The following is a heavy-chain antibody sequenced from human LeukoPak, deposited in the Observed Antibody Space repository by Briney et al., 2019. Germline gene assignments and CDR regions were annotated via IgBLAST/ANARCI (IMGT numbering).Heavy chain of an antibody. J-gene: IGHJ4*02. V-gene: IGHV3-7*01. CDR3: ARDPWSYWSY. CDR2: IKEDGSEK. D-gene: IGHD1-26*01. CDR1: GFTFSRYW. Sequence: GGSLRLSCAASGFTFSRYWMSWVRQAPGKGLEWVANIKEDGSEKYYVDSVKGRFTISRDNAKNSLYLQMNSLRADDTAVYYCARDPWSYWSYWGQGTLVTVSS.